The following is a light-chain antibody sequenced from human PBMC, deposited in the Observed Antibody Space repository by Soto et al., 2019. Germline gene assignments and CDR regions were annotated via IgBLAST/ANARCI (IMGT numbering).Light chain of an antibody. J-gene: IGKJ2*01. V-gene: IGKV3-20*01. CDR3: QQYGSSQYT. CDR1: QSVSSSY. Sequence: EIVLTQSPGTLSLSPGERATLSCRASQSVSSSYLAWYQQKPGQAPRLRIYGASSRATGIPDRFSGSGSGTDFNLTISRLEPEDFAVYYCQQYGSSQYTFGQGTKLEIK. CDR2: GAS.